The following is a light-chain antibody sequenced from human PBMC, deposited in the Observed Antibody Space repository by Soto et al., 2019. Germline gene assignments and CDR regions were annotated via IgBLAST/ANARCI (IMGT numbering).Light chain of an antibody. V-gene: IGKV3-15*01. CDR1: QSVSSN. CDR2: GAS. Sequence: EIVMTQSPATLSVSPGERATLSCRASQSVSSNLAWYQQKPGQAPRLLIYGASTRATGIPARCSGSGSGTEVTPTISSLQSEDFSVYYCQQYNNWPPWTFGQGTKVEIK. CDR3: QQYNNWPPWT. J-gene: IGKJ1*01.